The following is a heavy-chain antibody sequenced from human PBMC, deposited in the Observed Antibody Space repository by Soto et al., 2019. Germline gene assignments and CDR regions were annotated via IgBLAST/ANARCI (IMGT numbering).Heavy chain of an antibody. CDR1: GGSISSGGYY. V-gene: IGHV4-31*03. CDR2: IYYSGST. D-gene: IGHD4-17*01. CDR3: ARDRLDYYYYYGMDV. Sequence: QVQLQESGPGLVKPSQTLSLTCTVSGGSISSGGYYWSWIRQHPGKGLEWIGYIYYSGSTYYNPSLKSRGTISVDTSKNHCSLKLSSVTAADTAVDYCARDRLDYYYYYGMDVWGQGTTVTVSS. J-gene: IGHJ6*02.